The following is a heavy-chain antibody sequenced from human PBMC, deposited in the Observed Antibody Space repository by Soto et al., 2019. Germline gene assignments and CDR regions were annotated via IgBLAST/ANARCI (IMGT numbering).Heavy chain of an antibody. Sequence: VLLLESGGGLVQPEGSLRLSCEASGFSFSSFAMNWVRQAPGKGLEWVSAIGDSGASTYYADSVKGRFAIYRDNSRNTLYLQLNRLTAEDTAVYYLTVVVERDVWGSWTTVTVSS. V-gene: IGHV3-23*01. J-gene: IGHJ6*01. CDR2: IGDSGAST. CDR1: GFSFSSFA. D-gene: IGHD2-15*01. CDR3: TVVVERDV.